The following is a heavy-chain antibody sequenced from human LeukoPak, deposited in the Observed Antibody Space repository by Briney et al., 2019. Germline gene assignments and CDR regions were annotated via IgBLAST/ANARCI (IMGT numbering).Heavy chain of an antibody. J-gene: IGHJ4*02. CDR3: ARGGGGVFGELFGY. CDR2: TNWDGGRI. V-gene: IGHV3-20*03. CDR1: GFTFDDYG. Sequence: GGSLRLSYAASGFTFDDYGMSWVRQAPGKGLEWVSGTNWDGGRIGYADSVKGRFTISRDNAKNSLYLQMNSLRVEYTAMYYCARGGGGVFGELFGYWGQGTLVTVSS. D-gene: IGHD3-16*01.